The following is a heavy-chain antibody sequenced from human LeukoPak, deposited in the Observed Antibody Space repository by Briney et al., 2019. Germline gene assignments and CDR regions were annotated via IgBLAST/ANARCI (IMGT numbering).Heavy chain of an antibody. CDR3: ARSFQYFYDR. CDR2: IYYSGSS. CDR1: GGSISSGAFY. J-gene: IGHJ4*02. Sequence: SETLSLTCTVSGGSISSGAFYWNWIRQHPGKGLEWVGYIYYSGSSSYNPSLKSRVTISVDTSKNQFSLKLSSVTAADTAVYYCARSFQYFYDRWGQGTLVTVSS. D-gene: IGHD3-22*01. V-gene: IGHV4-31*03.